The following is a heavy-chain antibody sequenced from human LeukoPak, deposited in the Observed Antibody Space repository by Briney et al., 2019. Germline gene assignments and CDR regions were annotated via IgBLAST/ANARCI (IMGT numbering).Heavy chain of an antibody. CDR3: AREYSGSYYASVDY. D-gene: IGHD1-26*01. J-gene: IGHJ4*02. CDR2: IYYSGST. CDR1: GGSISSYY. V-gene: IGHV4-59*01. Sequence: SETLSLTCTVSGGSISSYYWSWIRQPPGKGLEWIGYIYYSGSTNYNPSLKSRVTISVDTSKNQFSLKLSSMTAADTAVYYCAREYSGSYYASVDYWGQGTLVTVSS.